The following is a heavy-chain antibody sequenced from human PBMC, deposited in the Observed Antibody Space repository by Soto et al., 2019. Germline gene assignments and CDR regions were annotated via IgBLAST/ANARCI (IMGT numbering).Heavy chain of an antibody. CDR2: ITTSSNGYT. CDR3: ARAVGGTRGAFDI. J-gene: IGHJ3*02. V-gene: IGHV3-11*05. CDR1: GFPFSDYY. D-gene: IGHD6-19*01. Sequence: QVQLVESGGGLVKPGGSLKLSCAASGFPFSDYYMSWIRQAPGKGLEWVSNITTSSNGYTDYADSVKGRFTISRDNAKNSLYLQINSLRAEDTAVYYCARAVGGTRGAFDIWGQGTMVTVSS.